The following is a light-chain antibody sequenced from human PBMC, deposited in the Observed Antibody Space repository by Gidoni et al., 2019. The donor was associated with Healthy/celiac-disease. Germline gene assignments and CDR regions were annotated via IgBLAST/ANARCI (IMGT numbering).Light chain of an antibody. CDR3: SSYTSSSTLLVV. J-gene: IGLJ2*01. V-gene: IGLV2-14*01. CDR1: SSDVGGYNY. Sequence: QPALTQPHSVSGSPGQSITISCTGTSSDVGGYNYVSWYQQHPGKAPKLMIYEVSNRPSGVSNRFSGSKSGNTASLTISRLQAEDEADYYCSSYTSSSTLLVVFGGGTKLTVL. CDR2: EVS.